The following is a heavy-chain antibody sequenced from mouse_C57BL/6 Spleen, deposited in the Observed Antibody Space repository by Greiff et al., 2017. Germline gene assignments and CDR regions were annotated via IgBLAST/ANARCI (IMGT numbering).Heavy chain of an antibody. CDR1: GYTFTDYE. V-gene: IGHV1-15*01. CDR2: IDPGTGGT. Sequence: VQLQQSGAELVRPGASVTLSCKASGYTFTDYEMHWVKQTPVHGLEWIGAIDPGTGGTAYNQKFKGKAILTADTSSSTASMELRSLSSEDSAVYYCTRDSPSYCYFGVWGTEDTVTVSS. D-gene: IGHD6-1*01. J-gene: IGHJ1*03. CDR3: TRDSPSYCYFGV.